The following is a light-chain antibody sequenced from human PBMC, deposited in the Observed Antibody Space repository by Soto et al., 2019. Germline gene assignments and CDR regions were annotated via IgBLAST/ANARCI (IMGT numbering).Light chain of an antibody. CDR1: QTISTF. CDR2: GAS. Sequence: DIQMTQSPSSLSASVGDRVTITCRASQTISTFLNWYQQKPGKAPKLLIFGASSLHSGVPSRFSGSGSGTDFTLTISSLQPEDFATYYCQQSYSTMYTFGQGNNLEFK. J-gene: IGKJ2*01. V-gene: IGKV1-39*01. CDR3: QQSYSTMYT.